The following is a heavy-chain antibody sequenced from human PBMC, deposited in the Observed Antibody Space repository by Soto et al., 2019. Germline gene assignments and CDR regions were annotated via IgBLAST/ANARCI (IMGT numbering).Heavy chain of an antibody. J-gene: IGHJ6*02. CDR1: GGSISTYY. D-gene: IGHD3-10*01. Sequence: PXETLSLTCTVCGGSISTYYWSWIRRPPGKGLEWIGYIYNSGSTHSNPSLQSRVTISVDTSKNQFSLKLSSVTAADTAIYYCARARITMVREVIKYNMDVWGQGTTVTVSS. CDR3: ARARITMVREVIKYNMDV. V-gene: IGHV4-59*01. CDR2: IYNSGST.